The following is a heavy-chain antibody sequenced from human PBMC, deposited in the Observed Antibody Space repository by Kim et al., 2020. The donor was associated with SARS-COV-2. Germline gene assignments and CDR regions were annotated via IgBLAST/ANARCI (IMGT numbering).Heavy chain of an antibody. Sequence: NYNPSRKSRVTISVDTSKNQFSLKLSSVTAADTAVYYCARIYGVVEAFDIWGQGTMVTVSS. CDR3: ARIYGVVEAFDI. V-gene: IGHV4-4*09. J-gene: IGHJ3*02. D-gene: IGHD2-15*01.